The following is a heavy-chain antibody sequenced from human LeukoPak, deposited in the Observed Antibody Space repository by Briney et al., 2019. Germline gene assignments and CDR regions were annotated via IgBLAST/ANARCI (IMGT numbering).Heavy chain of an antibody. CDR1: GFTFSSYS. CDR2: ISSSSSYI. D-gene: IGHD5-12*01. J-gene: IGHJ4*02. CDR3: AKDGRDGYNYPSYYFDY. V-gene: IGHV3-21*01. Sequence: GGSLRLSCAASGFTFSSYSMNWVRQAPGKGLEWVSSISSSSSYIYYADSVKGRFTISRDNSKNTLYLQMNSLRAEDTAVYYCAKDGRDGYNYPSYYFDYWGQGTLVTVSS.